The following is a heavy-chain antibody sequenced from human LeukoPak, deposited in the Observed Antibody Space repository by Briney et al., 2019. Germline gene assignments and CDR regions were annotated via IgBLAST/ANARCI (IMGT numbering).Heavy chain of an antibody. V-gene: IGHV1-69*05. CDR1: GGTFSSYA. D-gene: IGHD2-8*01. CDR2: IIPIFGTA. Sequence: GASVKLSCKASGGTFSSYAISWVRQAPGQGLEWMGGIIPIFGTANYAQKFQGRVTITTDESTSTAYMELSSLRSEDTAVYYCARALEGYCTNGVCWNFDYWGQGTLVTVSS. CDR3: ARALEGYCTNGVCWNFDY. J-gene: IGHJ4*02.